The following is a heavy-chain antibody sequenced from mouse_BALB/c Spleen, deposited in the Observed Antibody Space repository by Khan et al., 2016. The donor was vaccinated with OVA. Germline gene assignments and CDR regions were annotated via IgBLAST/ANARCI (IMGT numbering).Heavy chain of an antibody. V-gene: IGHV1-7*01. CDR3: TNENIDY. CDR2: INPTSGYT. J-gene: IGHJ2*01. CDR1: GYTFTTYW. Sequence: QVQLQQSGAELAKPGATVKMSCKASGYTFTTYWMHWVKQRPGQGLEWMGYINPTSGYTDYNDKFKERIAFSVEKSSSTAYMQLGSLTSEDLAVXYYTNENIDYWGPGTTLTVSS.